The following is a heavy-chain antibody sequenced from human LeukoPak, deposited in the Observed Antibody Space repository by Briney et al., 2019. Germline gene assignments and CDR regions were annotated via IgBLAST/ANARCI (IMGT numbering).Heavy chain of an antibody. Sequence: PSETLSLTCTVSGGSFTTYYWSWIRQPAGKGLEWIGRIYTSGSTNYNPSLKSRVTMSVDTSKNQFSLKLSSVTAADTAVYYCARGSLSILGYCSSTSCYKYYYMDVWGKGTTVTISS. D-gene: IGHD2-2*02. V-gene: IGHV4-4*07. CDR3: ARGSLSILGYCSSTSCYKYYYMDV. J-gene: IGHJ6*03. CDR2: IYTSGST. CDR1: GGSFTTYY.